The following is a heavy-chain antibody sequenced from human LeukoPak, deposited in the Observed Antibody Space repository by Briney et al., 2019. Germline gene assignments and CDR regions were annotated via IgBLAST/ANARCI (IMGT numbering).Heavy chain of an antibody. CDR2: ISGSGGST. J-gene: IGHJ4*02. CDR3: AKVPYSSGWYVDY. D-gene: IGHD6-19*01. Sequence: SGGSLRLSCVASGFTFSNAWMSWVRQAPGKGLEWVSAISGSGGSTYYADSVKGRFTISRDNSKNTLYLQMNSLRAEDTAVYYCAKVPYSSGWYVDYWGQGTLVTVSS. CDR1: GFTFSNAW. V-gene: IGHV3-23*01.